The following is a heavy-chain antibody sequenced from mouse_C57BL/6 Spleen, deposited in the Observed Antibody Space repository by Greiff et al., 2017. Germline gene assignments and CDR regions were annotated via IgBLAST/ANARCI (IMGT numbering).Heavy chain of an antibody. V-gene: IGHV14-4*01. CDR2: IDPGNGDT. CDR1: GFTIKDDY. J-gene: IGHJ3*01. CDR3: TVYDYAAAY. Sequence: VQLQQSGAELVRPGASVKMSCKASGFTIKDDYMTWVKQRPEQGLEWIGWIDPGNGDTEYASKFKGKATITADTSSTTAYLQLSSLTSEDTAVYYCTVYDYAAAYWGQGTLVTVSA. D-gene: IGHD2-4*01.